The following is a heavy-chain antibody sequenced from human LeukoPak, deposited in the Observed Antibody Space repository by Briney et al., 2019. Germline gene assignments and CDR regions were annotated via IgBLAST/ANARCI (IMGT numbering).Heavy chain of an antibody. CDR2: IYYSGST. J-gene: IGHJ4*02. Sequence: SETLSLTCTVSGGSISSSYWSWIRQPPGEGLEWIAYIYYSGSTNYNPSLKSRVTISVDTSKNQFSLKLSSVTAADTAVYYCAREYNSSRYFASWGQGTLVTVSS. CDR1: GGSISSSY. D-gene: IGHD6-13*01. CDR3: AREYNSSRYFAS. V-gene: IGHV4-59*01.